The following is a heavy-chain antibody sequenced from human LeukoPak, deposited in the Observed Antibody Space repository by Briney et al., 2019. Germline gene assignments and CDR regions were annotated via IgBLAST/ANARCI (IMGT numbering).Heavy chain of an antibody. J-gene: IGHJ4*02. D-gene: IGHD4-23*01. CDR3: AKLLNYGGNSDYFDY. CDR1: GFTFSSYA. CDR2: ISGSGGSI. Sequence: GGSLRLSCAASGFTFSSYAMSWVRQAPGKGLEWVSAISGSGGSIYYADSVKGRFTISRDNSKNTLFLQMNSLRAEDTAVYYCAKLLNYGGNSDYFDYWGQGTQVTVSS. V-gene: IGHV3-23*01.